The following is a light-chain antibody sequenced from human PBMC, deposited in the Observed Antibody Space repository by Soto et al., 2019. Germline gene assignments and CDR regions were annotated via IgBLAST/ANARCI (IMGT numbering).Light chain of an antibody. Sequence: EIVMTQSPAALSVSPGERATLSCGASQSVSDNLAWYQQKPGQAPRLLIFGTSTRATGIPARFSGSGSGTEFTLTISSLQSEDFAVYYCQQYKNWPPWTFGQGTKVEIK. J-gene: IGKJ1*01. CDR1: QSVSDN. CDR3: QQYKNWPPWT. V-gene: IGKV3-15*01. CDR2: GTS.